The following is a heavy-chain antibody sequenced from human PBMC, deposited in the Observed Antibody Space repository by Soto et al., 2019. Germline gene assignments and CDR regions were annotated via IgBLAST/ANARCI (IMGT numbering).Heavy chain of an antibody. D-gene: IGHD3-10*01. CDR2: ISSSSSYT. J-gene: IGHJ6*02. Sequence: PGGSLRLSCAASGFTFSDYYMSWIRQAPGKGLEWVSYISSSSSYTNYADSVKGRFTISRDNAKNSLYLQMNSLRAEDTAVYYCARESGYYGSGSYSGYYYYGMDVWGQGTTVTVSS. V-gene: IGHV3-11*06. CDR1: GFTFSDYY. CDR3: ARESGYYGSGSYSGYYYYGMDV.